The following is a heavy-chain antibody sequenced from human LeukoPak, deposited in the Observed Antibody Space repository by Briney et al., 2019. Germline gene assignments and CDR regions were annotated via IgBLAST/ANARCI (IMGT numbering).Heavy chain of an antibody. Sequence: GGSLRLSCASSGFTFNNYAMIWVRQAPGKGLEWVSSITASGGSTYCADSVKGRFTISRDNSKNTLYLQMSSLRAEDTAVYYCARDYPTSGIVTIFDCWGQRTLVTVSS. CDR2: ITASGGST. D-gene: IGHD1-1*01. CDR3: ARDYPTSGIVTIFDC. CDR1: GFTFNNYA. J-gene: IGHJ4*02. V-gene: IGHV3-23*01.